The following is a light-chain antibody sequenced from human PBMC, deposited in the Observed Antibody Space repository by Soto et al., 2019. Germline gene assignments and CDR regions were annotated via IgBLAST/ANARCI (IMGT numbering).Light chain of an antibody. CDR3: CSYAGSSTPCV. CDR1: SSDVGSYNL. J-gene: IGLJ1*01. V-gene: IGLV2-23*01. Sequence: QSVLTQPASVSGSPGQSITISCTGSSSDVGSYNLISWYQQHPDKAPNLIFYERTRRPSVFSSRFSGSKSGNTASLTISGLQADDEADYYCCSYAGSSTPCVFGSGTKVTVL. CDR2: ERT.